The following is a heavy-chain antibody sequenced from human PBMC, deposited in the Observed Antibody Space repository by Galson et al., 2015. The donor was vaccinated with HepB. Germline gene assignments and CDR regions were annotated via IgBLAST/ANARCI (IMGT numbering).Heavy chain of an antibody. D-gene: IGHD2-2*01. CDR1: GSTFTSYW. CDR2: IHPGDSDT. CDR3: GRARRAGYCTISSCFGAFDF. J-gene: IGHJ3*01. V-gene: IGHV5-51*01. Sequence: QSGAEVKKPGESLKISCTGSGSTFTSYWIGWVRQMPGKDLDWMGIIHPGDSDTRYSPSFQGQVTISADKSISTAYLQWSSLKASDTAMYYCGRARRAGYCTISSCFGAFDFWGQGTMVTVSS.